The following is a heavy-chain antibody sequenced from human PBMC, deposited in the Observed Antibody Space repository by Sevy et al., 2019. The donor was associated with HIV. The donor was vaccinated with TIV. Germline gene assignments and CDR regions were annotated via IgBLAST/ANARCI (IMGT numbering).Heavy chain of an antibody. CDR2: IYHTGNS. J-gene: IGHJ5*02. Sequence: SETLSLTCTVSGYSISSGDHWGWIRQPPGKGLEWIGSIYHTGNSYYNPSVKSRVTISVDTSKNQFSLKVTSVTAADTAVYYCARDRGGGTSAPWGQGTLVTVSS. V-gene: IGHV4-38-2*02. CDR3: ARDRGGGTSAP. D-gene: IGHD2-15*01. CDR1: GYSISSGDH.